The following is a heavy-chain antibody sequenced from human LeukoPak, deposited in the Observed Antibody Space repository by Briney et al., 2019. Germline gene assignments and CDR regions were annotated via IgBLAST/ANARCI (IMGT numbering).Heavy chain of an antibody. CDR1: GYTFTGYY. CDR3: ARDGGYDSGYYYYYYGMDV. CDR2: INPNSGGT. D-gene: IGHD5-12*01. J-gene: IGHJ6*02. Sequence: ASVKVSCKASGYTFTGYYMHWVRQAPGQGLEWMGWINPNSGGTNYAQKFRGRVTMTRDTSISTAYMELSRLRSDDTAVYYCARDGGYDSGYYYYYYGMDVWGQGTTVTVSS. V-gene: IGHV1-2*02.